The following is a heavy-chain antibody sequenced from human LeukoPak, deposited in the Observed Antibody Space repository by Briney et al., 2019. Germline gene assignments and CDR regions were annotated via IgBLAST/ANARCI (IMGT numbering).Heavy chain of an antibody. CDR1: GGSFSGYY. CDR2: INHSGST. CDR3: ARSPNLPFDY. J-gene: IGHJ4*02. V-gene: IGHV4-34*01. Sequence: PSETLSLTCAVYGGSFSGYYWSWIRQPPGKGLEWIGEINHSGSTNYNPSLKSRVTISVDTSKNQFSLKLSSVTAADTAVYYCARSPNLPFDYWGQGTLVTVSS.